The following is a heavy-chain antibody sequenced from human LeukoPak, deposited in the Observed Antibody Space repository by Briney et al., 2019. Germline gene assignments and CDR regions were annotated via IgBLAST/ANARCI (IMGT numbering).Heavy chain of an antibody. CDR1: GDSVSSNSAA. D-gene: IGHD4-11*01. CDR3: ARDSAYSDYWALLTDY. CDR2: TYYRSKWYN. Sequence: SQTLSLTCVISGDSVSSNSAAWNWIRQSPSRGLQWLGRTYYRSKWYNDYAVSVRSRITINPDTSKNQFSLQLNSVTPEDTAVYYCARDSAYSDYWALLTDYWGQGTLVTVSS. J-gene: IGHJ4*02. V-gene: IGHV6-1*01.